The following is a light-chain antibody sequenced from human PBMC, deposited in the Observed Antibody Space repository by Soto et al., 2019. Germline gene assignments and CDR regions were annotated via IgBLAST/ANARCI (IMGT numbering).Light chain of an antibody. J-gene: IGKJ5*01. CDR1: QSVSSY. Sequence: EFVLTQSPATLSLSPGERATLSCRASQSVSSYLAWYQQKPGQAPRLLIYDASNSATGIPARFSGSGSGTDFTLTISSLEPEDFAVYSCQHRSPQFTFGQGTRLAIK. CDR2: DAS. CDR3: QHRSPQFT. V-gene: IGKV3-11*01.